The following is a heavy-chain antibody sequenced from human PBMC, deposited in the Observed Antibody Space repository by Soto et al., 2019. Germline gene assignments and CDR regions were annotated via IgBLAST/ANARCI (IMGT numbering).Heavy chain of an antibody. CDR1: GYTFTSYD. CDR2: MNPNSGNT. J-gene: IGHJ6*03. D-gene: IGHD3-10*01. CDR3: ARGRSGPLYYYYMDV. V-gene: IGHV1-8*01. Sequence: ASVKVSCKASGYTFTSYDINWVRQATGQGLEWMGWMNPNSGNTGYAQKFQGRVTMTRNTSISTAYMELSSLRSEDTAVYYCARGRSGPLYYYYMDVWGKGTTVTVSS.